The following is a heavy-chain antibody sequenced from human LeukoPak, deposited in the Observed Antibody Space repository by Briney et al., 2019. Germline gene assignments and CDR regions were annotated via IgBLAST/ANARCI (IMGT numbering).Heavy chain of an antibody. V-gene: IGHV4-59*01. CDR2: IYYSGST. J-gene: IGHJ4*02. CDR3: ARGKDYVWGSYRTYYFDY. D-gene: IGHD3-16*02. CDR1: GGSINFYY. Sequence: SETLSLTCSVSGGSINFYYWSWIRQPPGKGLEWIGYIYYSGSTNYNPSLKGRVTISVDTSKNQFSLKLSSVTAADTAVYYCARGKDYVWGSYRTYYFDYWGQGTLVTVSS.